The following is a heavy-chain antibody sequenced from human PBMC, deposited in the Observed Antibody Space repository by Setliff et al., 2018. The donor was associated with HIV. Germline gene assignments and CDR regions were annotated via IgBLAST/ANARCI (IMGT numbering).Heavy chain of an antibody. J-gene: IGHJ4*02. CDR3: ARNTRAGDFDY. CDR2: INHSGST. Sequence: PSETLSLTCAVYGGSFSGYYWSWIRQPPGKGLEWIGEINHSGSTNYNPSLKSRLTIFVDTSKSQLSLWLSSVTAADTAVYYWARNTRAGDFDYWGQGTLVTVSS. D-gene: IGHD3-10*01. CDR1: GGSFSGYY. V-gene: IGHV4-34*01.